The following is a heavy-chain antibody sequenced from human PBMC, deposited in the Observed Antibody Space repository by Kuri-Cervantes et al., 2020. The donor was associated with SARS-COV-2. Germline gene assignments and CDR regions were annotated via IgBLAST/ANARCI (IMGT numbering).Heavy chain of an antibody. CDR1: GYTFTSYY. J-gene: IGHJ3*02. Sequence: ASVKVSCKSSGYTFTSYYMHWVRQAPGQGLEWMGIINPSGGSTSYAQKFQGGVTMNMDTSRNTVYMELSSLRYKDTAVYYCARGPTGDAFDIWGQGTMVTVSS. CDR3: ARGPTGDAFDI. V-gene: IGHV1-46*01. D-gene: IGHD1-1*01. CDR2: INPSGGST.